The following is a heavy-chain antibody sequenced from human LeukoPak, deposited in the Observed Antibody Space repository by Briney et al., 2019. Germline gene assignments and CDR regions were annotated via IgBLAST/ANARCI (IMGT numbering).Heavy chain of an antibody. CDR3: ARDRELSSSYYYAMDV. D-gene: IGHD6-13*01. Sequence: SETLSLTCTVSGGSFSSGSYYWSWIRQPPGKGLEWIGFIYYSGSTNYNPSLKSRVTISVDTSKNQFSLKLSSVTAADTAVYYCARDRELSSSYYYAMDVWGQGTTVTVSS. CDR2: IYYSGST. V-gene: IGHV4-61*01. CDR1: GGSFSSGSYY. J-gene: IGHJ6*02.